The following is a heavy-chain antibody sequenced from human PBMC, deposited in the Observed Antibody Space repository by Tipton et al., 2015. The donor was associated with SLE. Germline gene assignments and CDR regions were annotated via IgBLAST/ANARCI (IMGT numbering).Heavy chain of an antibody. J-gene: IGHJ4*02. Sequence: TLSLTCAVSGASVNFNSWWTWVRQPPGKGLEWVGEIHHDGSTHYNPSLKSRLTMLVDRSKNQFSLELTSVTAADTAVYYCAKDQMDSSSWPYYFDYWGQGTLVTVSS. CDR1: GASVNFNSW. D-gene: IGHD6-13*01. V-gene: IGHV4-4*02. CDR2: IHHDGST. CDR3: AKDQMDSSSWPYYFDY.